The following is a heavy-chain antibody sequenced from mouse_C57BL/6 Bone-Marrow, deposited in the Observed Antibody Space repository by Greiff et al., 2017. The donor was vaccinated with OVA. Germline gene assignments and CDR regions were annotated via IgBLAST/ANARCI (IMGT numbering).Heavy chain of an antibody. J-gene: IGHJ4*01. CDR1: GYTFTDYY. D-gene: IGHD1-1*01. Sequence: QVQLKESGPELVKPGASVKISCKASGYTFTDYYINWVKQRPGQGLEWIGWIFPGSGSTYYNEKFKGKATLTVDKSSSTAYMLLSSLTSEDSAVYFCARSRGLLLRYCYAMDYWGQGTSVTVSS. CDR3: ARSRGLLLRYCYAMDY. CDR2: IFPGSGST. V-gene: IGHV1-75*01.